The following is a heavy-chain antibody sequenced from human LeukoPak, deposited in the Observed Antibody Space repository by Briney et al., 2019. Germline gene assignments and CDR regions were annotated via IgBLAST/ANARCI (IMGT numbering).Heavy chain of an antibody. Sequence: ASVKVSCKASGYTFTSYYMHWVRQAPGQGLEWMGRILPLLGTTNYAQNFQARVTITADTSTSTAYMELSSLRSEDTAVYYCASPNQLGILKALDYWGQGTLVTVSS. CDR3: ASPNQLGILKALDY. V-gene: IGHV1-69*08. CDR2: ILPLLGTT. D-gene: IGHD7-27*01. J-gene: IGHJ4*02. CDR1: GYTFTSYY.